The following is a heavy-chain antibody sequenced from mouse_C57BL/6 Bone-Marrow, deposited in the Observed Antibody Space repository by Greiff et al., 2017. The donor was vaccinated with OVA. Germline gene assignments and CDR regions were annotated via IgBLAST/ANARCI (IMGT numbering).Heavy chain of an antibody. Sequence: VQLKESGPGLVKPSQSLSLTCSVTGYSITSGYYWNWIRQFPGNKLEWMGYISYDGSNNYNPSLKNRISITRDTSKNQFFLKLNSVTTEDTATYYCARVGVYDAYYFDYWGQGTTLTVSS. CDR3: ARVGVYDAYYFDY. CDR2: ISYDGSN. J-gene: IGHJ2*01. CDR1: GYSITSGYY. D-gene: IGHD2-3*01. V-gene: IGHV3-6*01.